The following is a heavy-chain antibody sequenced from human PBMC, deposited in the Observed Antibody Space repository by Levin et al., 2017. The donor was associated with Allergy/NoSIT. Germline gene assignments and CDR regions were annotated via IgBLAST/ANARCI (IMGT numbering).Heavy chain of an antibody. Sequence: SETLSLTCTVSGGSISSYYWSWIRQPPGKGLEWIGYIYYSGSTNYNPSLKSRVTISVDTSKNQFSLKLSSVTAADTAVYYCARSRDSGWFDGYWFDPWGQGTLVTVSS. CDR2: IYYSGST. CDR1: GGSISSYY. D-gene: IGHD6-19*01. J-gene: IGHJ5*02. CDR3: ARSRDSGWFDGYWFDP. V-gene: IGHV4-59*01.